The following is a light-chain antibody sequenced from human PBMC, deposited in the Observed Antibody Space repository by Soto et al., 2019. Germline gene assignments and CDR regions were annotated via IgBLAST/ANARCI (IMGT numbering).Light chain of an antibody. J-gene: IGKJ4*01. Sequence: DIVMTQSPDSLAMSLGSRATINCKSSQSVLASSNNKHLLAWYKQKPGQPPKLLIDGASTRESGVPDRFRGSGSGTDFTLTISSLQAEDVAVYYCHEDYSSPLTFGGGTHVEIK. CDR2: GAS. V-gene: IGKV4-1*01. CDR3: HEDYSSPLT. CDR1: QSVLASSNNKHL.